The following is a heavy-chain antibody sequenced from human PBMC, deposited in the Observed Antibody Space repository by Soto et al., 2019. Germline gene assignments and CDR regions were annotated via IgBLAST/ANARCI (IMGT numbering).Heavy chain of an antibody. CDR2: ISGSGAST. D-gene: IGHD6-19*01. J-gene: IGHJ4*02. V-gene: IGHV3-23*01. Sequence: EVQLLESGGGLVRPGGSLRLSCAASGFTFSNYPMSWVRQAPGKGLEWVSGISGSGASTHYADSVQGRFTISRDNAKNSLYLQMNSLRAEDTAVYYCARHTSGWHYYDYWGQGTPVTVSS. CDR1: GFTFSNYP. CDR3: ARHTSGWHYYDY.